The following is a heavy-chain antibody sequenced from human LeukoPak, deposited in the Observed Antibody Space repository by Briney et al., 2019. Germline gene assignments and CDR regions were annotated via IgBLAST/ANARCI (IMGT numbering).Heavy chain of an antibody. J-gene: IGHJ4*02. V-gene: IGHV3-11*04. D-gene: IGHD3-9*01. Sequence: GGSLRLSYAASGFTFSDYYMSWIRQVPGKGLEWVSYIGRSGTTIHYADSVKGRFTISWDNAKKSLYLQMNSLRAEDTAVYYCARSGKVYFDWLLDYWGQGTLVTVSS. CDR3: ARSGKVYFDWLLDY. CDR1: GFTFSDYY. CDR2: IGRSGTTI.